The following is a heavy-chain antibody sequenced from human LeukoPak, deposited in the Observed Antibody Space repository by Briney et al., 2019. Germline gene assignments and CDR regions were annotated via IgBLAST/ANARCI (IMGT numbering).Heavy chain of an antibody. CDR3: ARDVGGVRRFDP. CDR1: GYTFADYY. J-gene: IGHJ5*02. Sequence: ASVKVSCKASGYTFADYYLHWVRQAPGQGLEWMGWIDSKSGATHYEQKFQGTVTMTRDTSITIVYLELSSLKFDDTAVYYCARDVGGVRRFDPWGQGTLVTVSS. V-gene: IGHV1-2*02. D-gene: IGHD1-26*01. CDR2: IDSKSGAT.